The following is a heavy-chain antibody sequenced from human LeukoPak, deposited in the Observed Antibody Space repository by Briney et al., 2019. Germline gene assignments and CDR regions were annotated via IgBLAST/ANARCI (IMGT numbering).Heavy chain of an antibody. CDR2: IKGDGSST. V-gene: IGHV3-74*01. CDR3: AKDRRRGTYYYYGMDV. J-gene: IGHJ6*02. CDR1: GFTFSGYW. Sequence: GGSLRLSCVASGFTFSGYWMHWVRQAPGKGLEWVSRIKGDGSSTSYADSVKGRFTISRDNSKNTLYLQMNSLRAEDTAVYYCAKDRRRGTYYYYGMDVWGQGTTVTVSS. D-gene: IGHD1-1*01.